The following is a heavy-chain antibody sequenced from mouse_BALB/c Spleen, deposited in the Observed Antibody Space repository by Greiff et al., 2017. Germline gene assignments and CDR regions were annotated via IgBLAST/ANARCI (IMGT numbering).Heavy chain of an antibody. CDR3: ARLMGDVYWYFDV. Sequence: EVQRVESGGDLVKPGGSLKLSCAASGFTFSSYGMSWVRQTPDKRLEWVATISSGGSYTYYPDSVKGRFTVSRDNAKNTLYLQMSSLKSEDTAMYYCARLMGDVYWYFDVWGAGTTVTVSS. CDR2: ISSGGSYT. V-gene: IGHV5-6*01. D-gene: IGHD1-1*02. CDR1: GFTFSSYG. J-gene: IGHJ1*01.